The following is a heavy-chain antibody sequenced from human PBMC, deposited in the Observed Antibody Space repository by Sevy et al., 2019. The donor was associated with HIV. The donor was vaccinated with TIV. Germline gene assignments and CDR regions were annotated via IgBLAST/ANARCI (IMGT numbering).Heavy chain of an antibody. Sequence: GGSLRLSCTASGFTFGDYCMSWVRQAPGKGLEWVAFLKSDVCGGTIAHAASVRGRFVISRDDSKTIAYLQMNDLKTEDTGVYYCTRWKAAQSIFDYWGQGALVTVSS. J-gene: IGHJ4*02. CDR1: GFTFGDYC. CDR2: LKSDVCGGTI. D-gene: IGHD6-13*01. V-gene: IGHV3-49*04. CDR3: TRWKAAQSIFDY.